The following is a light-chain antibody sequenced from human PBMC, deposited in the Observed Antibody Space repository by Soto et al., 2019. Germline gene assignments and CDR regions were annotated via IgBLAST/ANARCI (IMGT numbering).Light chain of an antibody. J-gene: IGKJ3*01. Sequence: DIQMSQSPSSLSASVGDRVTITCQASQDISNNLNWYQQKPGKAPKLLIYDASNLETGVPSRFSGSGSGTDFIFIISSLQPEDIATYYCQQYDQLSRFTFGPGTTVDIK. CDR3: QQYDQLSRFT. CDR2: DAS. CDR1: QDISNN. V-gene: IGKV1-33*01.